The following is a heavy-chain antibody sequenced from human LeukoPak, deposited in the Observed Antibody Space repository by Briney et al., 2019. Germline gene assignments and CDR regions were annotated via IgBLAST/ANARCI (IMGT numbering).Heavy chain of an antibody. Sequence: GGSLRLSCAASGFTVSSNYMSWVRQAPGKGLEWVSVIYSGGSTYYADSVKGRSTISRDNSKNALYLQMNSLRAEDTAVYYCAREFSGTDAFDIWGQGTMVTVSS. CDR1: GFTVSSNY. J-gene: IGHJ3*02. CDR3: AREFSGTDAFDI. CDR2: IYSGGST. V-gene: IGHV3-53*01.